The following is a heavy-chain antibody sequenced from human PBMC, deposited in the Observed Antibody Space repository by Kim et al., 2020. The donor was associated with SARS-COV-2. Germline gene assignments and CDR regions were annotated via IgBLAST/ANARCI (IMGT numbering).Heavy chain of an antibody. D-gene: IGHD3-10*01. CDR1: GFTFSNYA. CDR2: ISSDGGST. Sequence: GGSLRLSCSASGFTFSNYAMHWVRQAPGKGLEYVSAISSDGGSTYYADSVKGRFTISRDNSKNMLYVQMSSLRVEDTAIYYCVTRNYYNSGSYYEGAPFDCLGQGTLVTVSS. J-gene: IGHJ4*02. CDR3: VTRNYYNSGSYYEGAPFDC. V-gene: IGHV3-64*05.